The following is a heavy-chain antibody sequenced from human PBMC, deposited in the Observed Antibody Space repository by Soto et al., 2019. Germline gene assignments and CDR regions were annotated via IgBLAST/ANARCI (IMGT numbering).Heavy chain of an antibody. CDR3: VRAYYYDSSGSHGGFDY. D-gene: IGHD3-22*01. V-gene: IGHV5-51*01. Sequence: PGESLKISCKGSGYSFTSYWIGWVRQMPGKGLEWMGIIYPGDSDTRYSPSFQGQVTISADKSISTAYLQWSSLKASDTAMYYCVRAYYYDSSGSHGGFDYWGQGTLVTVSS. CDR1: GYSFTSYW. J-gene: IGHJ4*02. CDR2: IYPGDSDT.